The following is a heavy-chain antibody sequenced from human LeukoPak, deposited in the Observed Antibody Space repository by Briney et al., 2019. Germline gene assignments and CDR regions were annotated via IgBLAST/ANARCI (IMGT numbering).Heavy chain of an antibody. D-gene: IGHD2-15*01. CDR2: ISPNSGGT. V-gene: IGHV1-2*06. Sequence: GASVKVSCKASGYTFTGYYMHWVRQAPGQGLEWMGRISPNSGGTNYAQKFQGRVTMTRDTSISTAYMELSRLRSDDTAVYYCARVGVGYCSGGSCYSETFDPWGQGTLVTVSS. CDR3: ARVGVGYCSGGSCYSETFDP. J-gene: IGHJ5*02. CDR1: GYTFTGYY.